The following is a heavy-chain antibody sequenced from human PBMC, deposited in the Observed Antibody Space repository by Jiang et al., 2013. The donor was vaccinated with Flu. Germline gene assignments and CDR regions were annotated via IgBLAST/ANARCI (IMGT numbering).Heavy chain of an antibody. Sequence: KVSCKASGYIFTSYDINWVRQAPGQGLEWMGWMDPNSGNTGYAQKFQGRFIMTRNTSLSTVYMELSSLRSEDTAVYYCARAGYYDSSGSSDFDYWGQGTLVTVSS. CDR3: ARAGYYDSSGSSDFDY. CDR1: GYIFTSYD. D-gene: IGHD3-22*01. J-gene: IGHJ4*02. V-gene: IGHV1-8*02. CDR2: MDPNSGNT.